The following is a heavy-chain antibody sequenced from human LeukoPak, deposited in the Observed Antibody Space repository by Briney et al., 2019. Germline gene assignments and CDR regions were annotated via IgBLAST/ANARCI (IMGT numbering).Heavy chain of an antibody. Sequence: PSETLSLTCAVSGYSISSGYYWGWIRQPPGKELEWIGSIYHSGSTYYNPSLKSRVTISVDTSKNQFSLKLSSVTAADTAVYYCARHPRRYYDFDYWGQGTLVTVSS. D-gene: IGHD3-3*01. V-gene: IGHV4-38-2*01. J-gene: IGHJ4*02. CDR1: GYSISSGYY. CDR3: ARHPRRYYDFDY. CDR2: IYHSGST.